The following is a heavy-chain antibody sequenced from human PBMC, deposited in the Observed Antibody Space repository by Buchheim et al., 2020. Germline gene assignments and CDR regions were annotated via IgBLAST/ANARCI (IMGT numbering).Heavy chain of an antibody. CDR2: IKQDGSEK. CDR1: GFTFSSYW. D-gene: IGHD2-2*01. CDR3: ARGRYCSSTSCYWHYYYYYMDV. Sequence: EVQLVESGGGLVQPGGSLRLSCAASGFTFSSYWMSWVRQAPGKGLEWVANIKQDGSEKYYVDSVKGRFTISRDNAKNSLYLKMNSLRAEDTAVYYCARGRYCSSTSCYWHYYYYYMDVWGKGTT. V-gene: IGHV3-7*01. J-gene: IGHJ6*03.